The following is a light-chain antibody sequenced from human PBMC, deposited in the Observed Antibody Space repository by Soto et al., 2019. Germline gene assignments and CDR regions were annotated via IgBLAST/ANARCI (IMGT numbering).Light chain of an antibody. J-gene: IGLJ3*02. V-gene: IGLV2-11*01. Sequence: QSALTQPRSVSGSPGRSVTISCTGTSSDVGGYNYVSWYQHDPGKAPKLMISDVSKRPSGVPDRFSGSKSGNTASLTISGLQAEDEADYYCCSYAGSYSRVFGGGTKLTVL. CDR3: CSYAGSYSRV. CDR1: SSDVGGYNY. CDR2: DVS.